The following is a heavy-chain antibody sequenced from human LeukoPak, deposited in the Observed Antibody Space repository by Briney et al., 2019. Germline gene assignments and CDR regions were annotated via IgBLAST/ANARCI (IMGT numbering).Heavy chain of an antibody. V-gene: IGHV1-69*05. CDR1: GGTFSSYA. CDR2: IIPIFGTA. J-gene: IGHJ4*02. Sequence: SVKVSCKASGGTFSSYAISWVRQAPGQGLEWMGGIIPIFGTANYEQKFQGRVTITTDESTSTAYMELSSLRSEDTAVYYCARDRVPAAIGYDFWSGYQSFDYWGQGTLVTASS. CDR3: ARDRVPAAIGYDFWSGYQSFDY. D-gene: IGHD3-3*01.